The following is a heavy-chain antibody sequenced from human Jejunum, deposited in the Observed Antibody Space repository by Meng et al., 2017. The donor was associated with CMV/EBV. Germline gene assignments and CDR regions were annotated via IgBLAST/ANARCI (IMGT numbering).Heavy chain of an antibody. J-gene: IGHJ4*02. CDR3: TRGDGAHTAKYDF. CDR1: GYSFSRYG. D-gene: IGHD5-18*01. V-gene: IGHV7-4-1*02. CDR2: IDTNTGNP. Sequence: CKTSGYSFSRYGINWVREAPGQRLEWMGWIDTNTGNPAYAPDFTERFVFSLDTSVSTAYLQISSLRAEDTAVYYCTRGDGAHTAKYDFWGRGTLVTVSS.